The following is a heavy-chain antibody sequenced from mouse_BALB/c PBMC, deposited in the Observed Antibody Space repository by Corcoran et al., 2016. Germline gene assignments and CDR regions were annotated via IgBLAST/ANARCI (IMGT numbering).Heavy chain of an antibody. D-gene: IGHD2-4*01. CDR1: GYTFTDYN. CDR2: INPNNGGT. CDR3: AREGAFDYAMDY. V-gene: IGHV1-18*01. J-gene: IGHJ4*01. Sequence: EVLLQQSGPELVKPGASVKIPCKASGYTFTDYNMDWVKQSHGKSLEWIGDINPNNGGTIYNQKFKGKATLTVDKSSSTAYMELRSLTSEDTAVYDCAREGAFDYAMDYWGQGTSVTVSS.